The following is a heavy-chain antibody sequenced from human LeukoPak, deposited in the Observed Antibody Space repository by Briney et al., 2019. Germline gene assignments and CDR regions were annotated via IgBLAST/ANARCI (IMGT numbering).Heavy chain of an antibody. CDR1: GGSISSYY. D-gene: IGHD3-3*01. J-gene: IGHJ4*02. CDR2: IYYSGST. Sequence: PSETLSLTCTVSGGSISSYYWSWIRQPPGKGLEWIGYIYYSGSTNYNSSLKSRVTISVDTSKNQFSLKLSSVTAADTAVYYCARDRFLGVIDYRGQGTLVTVSS. V-gene: IGHV4-59*01. CDR3: ARDRFLGVIDY.